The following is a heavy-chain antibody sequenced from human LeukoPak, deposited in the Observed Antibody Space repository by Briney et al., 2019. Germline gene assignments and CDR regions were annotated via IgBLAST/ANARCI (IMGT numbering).Heavy chain of an antibody. V-gene: IGHV3-23*01. CDR3: AKGHQLLYPYYYYGMDV. CDR2: ISGSGGST. D-gene: IGHD2-2*02. Sequence: PGGSLRLSCAASGFTFSSYAMSWVRQAPGKGLEWVSAISGSGGSTYYADSVKGRFTISRDNSKNTLYLQMNSLRAEDTAVYYCAKGHQLLYPYYYYGMDVWGQGTTVTVPS. CDR1: GFTFSSYA. J-gene: IGHJ6*02.